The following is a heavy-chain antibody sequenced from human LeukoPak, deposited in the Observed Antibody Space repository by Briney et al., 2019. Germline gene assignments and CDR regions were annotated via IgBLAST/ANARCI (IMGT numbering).Heavy chain of an antibody. J-gene: IGHJ4*02. CDR1: GGSFSPYY. D-gene: IGHD3-10*01. CDR3: ARGGVWSAFDY. CDR2: INHRGST. V-gene: IGHV4-34*01. Sequence: SETLSLTCAAYGGSFSPYYWSWIRQPPGKGLEWIGEINHRGSTKYNPSLKSRATISVDTSKNQFSLKLTSVTAADTAVYYCARGGVWSAFDYWGQGTLVTVSS.